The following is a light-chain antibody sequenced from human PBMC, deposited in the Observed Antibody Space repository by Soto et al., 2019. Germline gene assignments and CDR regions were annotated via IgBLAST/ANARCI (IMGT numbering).Light chain of an antibody. CDR3: VQRTQSPYT. V-gene: IGKV2-24*01. CDR1: ESLLYSDGNTY. CDR2: KIS. J-gene: IGKJ2*01. Sequence: DIVMTQTPLSSAVTLGQPASISCRSSESLLYSDGNTYLTWLQQRPGQPPRLLIDKISNRFSGVTDKXSGSGAGTNFTLRISRVEAEDVGVYYCVQRTQSPYTLGQGTKLEIK.